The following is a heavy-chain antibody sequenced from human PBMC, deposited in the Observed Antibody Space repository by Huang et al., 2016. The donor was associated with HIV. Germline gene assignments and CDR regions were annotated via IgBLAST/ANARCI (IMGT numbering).Heavy chain of an antibody. CDR3: ARSAYGDLDY. J-gene: IGHJ4*02. Sequence: QVHLVQSGAEVKKPGASVKVACKASGYTFTNYDINWVRQAPGRGLEWRGGMNPKTGNTGFAQSCQGRVTMTRKTSITTAYMELTSLTSEDTAVYYCARSAYGDLDYWGLGTLVIVSS. V-gene: IGHV1-8*02. CDR2: MNPKTGNT. D-gene: IGHD4-17*01. CDR1: GYTFTNYD.